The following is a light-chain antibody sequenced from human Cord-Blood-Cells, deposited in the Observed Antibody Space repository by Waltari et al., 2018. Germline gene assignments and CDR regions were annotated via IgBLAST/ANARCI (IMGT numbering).Light chain of an antibody. CDR2: YDS. Sequence: SYVLTQPPSVSVAPGKTARITCGGNNIGSKRVHWYQQKPGQAPVLVIYYDSDRPPGIPERFSGSNSGNTATLTISRVEAGDEADYYCQVWDSSSDHVVFGGGTKLTVL. CDR1: NIGSKR. CDR3: QVWDSSSDHVV. J-gene: IGLJ2*01. V-gene: IGLV3-21*04.